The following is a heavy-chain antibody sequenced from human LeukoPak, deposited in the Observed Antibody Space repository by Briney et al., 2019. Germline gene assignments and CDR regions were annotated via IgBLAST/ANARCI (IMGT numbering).Heavy chain of an antibody. CDR3: ARGDYQLVSP. CDR2: INDSGST. D-gene: IGHD1-1*01. Sequence: SETLSLTCAVYGGSFSGYYWNWIRQPPGKGLEWIGEINDSGSTNYDPSLKSRVTISVDTSKNQFSLKLSSVTAADTAVYYCARGDYQLVSPWGQGTLVTVSS. V-gene: IGHV4-34*01. CDR1: GGSFSGYY. J-gene: IGHJ5*02.